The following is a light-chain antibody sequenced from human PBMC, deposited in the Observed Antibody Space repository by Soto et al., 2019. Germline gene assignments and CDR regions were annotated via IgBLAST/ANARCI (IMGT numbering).Light chain of an antibody. Sequence: QSVLTQPASVSGSPGQSITISCTGTSSDVGGYNYVSWYQQHPGKAPKLMIYEVSNRPSGVSNRFSGSKSGNTASLTMSGLQAEDEADYYCSSYTSSSTYVFGTGTKVT. J-gene: IGLJ1*01. V-gene: IGLV2-14*01. CDR3: SSYTSSSTYV. CDR2: EVS. CDR1: SSDVGGYNY.